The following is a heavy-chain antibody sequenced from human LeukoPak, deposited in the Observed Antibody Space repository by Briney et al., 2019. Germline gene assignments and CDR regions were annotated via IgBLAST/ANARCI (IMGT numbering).Heavy chain of an antibody. CDR1: GFTFSSYA. V-gene: IGHV3-30*04. CDR2: ISYDGSNK. J-gene: IGHJ5*02. Sequence: GGSLRLSCAASGFTFSSYAMHWVRQAPGKGLEWVAVISYDGSNKYYADSVKGRFTISRDNSKNTLYLQMTTLRAEDTAVYYCARDADTSEFFSWLDLWGQGTLVTVSS. CDR3: ARDADTSEFFSWLDL. D-gene: IGHD3-22*01.